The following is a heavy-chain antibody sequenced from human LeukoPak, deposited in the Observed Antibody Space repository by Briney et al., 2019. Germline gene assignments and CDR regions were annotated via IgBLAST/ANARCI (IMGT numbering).Heavy chain of an antibody. CDR3: ARVSSRGVIMVDY. J-gene: IGHJ4*02. D-gene: IGHD3-10*01. CDR1: GGSISSYY. Sequence: SETLSLTCTVSGGSISSYYWSWIRQPPGKGLEWIGYIYYSGSTNYNPSLKSRVTISVDTSKNQFSLKLSSVTAADTAVYYCARVSSRGVIMVDYWGQGTLVTVSS. CDR2: IYYSGST. V-gene: IGHV4-59*01.